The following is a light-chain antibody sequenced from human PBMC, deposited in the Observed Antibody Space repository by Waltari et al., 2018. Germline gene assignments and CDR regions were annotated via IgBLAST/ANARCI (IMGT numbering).Light chain of an antibody. CDR1: QSVSSSY. CDR2: GAS. V-gene: IGKV3-20*01. Sequence: EIVLTQSPGTLSLSPGERATLSCRASQSVSSSYFAWYQQKPGQAPRLRIYGASSRATGVPDRFSGRGSGTDFTLTISRLEPEDFVVYYCQQYGSSPLTFGQGTKVEIK. CDR3: QQYGSSPLT. J-gene: IGKJ1*01.